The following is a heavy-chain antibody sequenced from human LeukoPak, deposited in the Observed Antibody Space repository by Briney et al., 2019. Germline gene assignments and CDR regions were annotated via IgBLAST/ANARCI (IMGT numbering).Heavy chain of an antibody. CDR2: ISSSSSNI. Sequence: PGGSLRLSCAASGFTFSSYSMNWVRQAPGKGLEWVSSISSSSSNIYYADSVKGRFTISRDNAKNSLYLQMNSLRVGDTAVYYCARCTTGRTFGSLREIKRSREIDYWGQGTLVTVSS. V-gene: IGHV3-21*01. CDR1: GFTFSSYS. J-gene: IGHJ4*02. D-gene: IGHD1-1*01. CDR3: ARCTTGRTFGSLREIKRSREIDY.